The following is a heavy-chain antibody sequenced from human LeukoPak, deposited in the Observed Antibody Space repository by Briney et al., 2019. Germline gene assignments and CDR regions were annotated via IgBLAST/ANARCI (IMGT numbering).Heavy chain of an antibody. D-gene: IGHD6-13*01. V-gene: IGHV4-31*03. CDR3: ARDRVAAAGVFDY. CDR2: IYYSGST. CDR1: GGSISSGGYY. J-gene: IGHJ4*02. Sequence: PSQTLSLTCTVSGGSISSGGYYWSWIRQHPGKGLEWIGYIYYSGSTYYNPSLKSRVTISVDTSKNQSSLKLSSVTAADTAVYYCARDRVAAAGVFDYWGQGTLVTVSS.